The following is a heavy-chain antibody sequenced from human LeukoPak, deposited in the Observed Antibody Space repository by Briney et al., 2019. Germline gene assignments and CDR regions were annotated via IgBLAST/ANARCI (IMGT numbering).Heavy chain of an antibody. J-gene: IGHJ4*02. CDR2: IIPIFGTA. Sequence: GASVKVSCKASGGTFSSYAISWVRQAPGQGLEWMGGIIPIFGTANYAQKFQGRVTITTDESTSTAYMEPSSLRSEDTAVYYCASFEQGFFDYWGQGTLVTVSS. V-gene: IGHV1-69*05. D-gene: IGHD3-9*01. CDR1: GGTFSSYA. CDR3: ASFEQGFFDY.